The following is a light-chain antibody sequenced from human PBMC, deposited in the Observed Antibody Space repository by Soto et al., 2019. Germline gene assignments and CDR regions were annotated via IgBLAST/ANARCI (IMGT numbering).Light chain of an antibody. J-gene: IGKJ1*01. CDR1: QSLNSNY. CDR2: AIS. Sequence: IVMTQSPATLSVSPGERATLTCRASQSLNSNYLAWYQHKSGQAPRLLIYAISSRAPGIPDRFSGSGSGTDFTLTISRLEPGDFAVYYCQHYGISRTFGQGTKVDI. V-gene: IGKV3-20*01. CDR3: QHYGISRT.